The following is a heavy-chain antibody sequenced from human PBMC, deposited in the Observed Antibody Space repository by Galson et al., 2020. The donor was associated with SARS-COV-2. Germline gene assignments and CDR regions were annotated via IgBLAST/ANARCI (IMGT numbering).Heavy chain of an antibody. V-gene: IGHV3-11*01. CDR2: ISNRGGSTI. CDR1: GFKFSDYY. D-gene: IGHD7-27*01. Sequence: GGSLRLSCAASGFKFSDYYMAWMRQDPGKGLEWVSYISNRGGSTIYYADSVKGRFTISRDNAKNSLYLQMDNLRAEDTAVYYCARERGWGYFDYWGQGVLVTVSS. CDR3: ARERGWGYFDY. J-gene: IGHJ4*02.